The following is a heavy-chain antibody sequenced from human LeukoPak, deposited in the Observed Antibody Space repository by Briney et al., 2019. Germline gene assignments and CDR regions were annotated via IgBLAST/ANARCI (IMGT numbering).Heavy chain of an antibody. CDR1: GFTFSSYS. CDR3: ARDPRLVIAARPGYYFDY. CDR2: ISSSSSYI. D-gene: IGHD6-6*01. Sequence: PGGSLRLSCAASGFTFSSYSMNWVRQAPGKGLEWVSSISSSSSYIYYADSVKGRFTISRDNAKNSLYLQMNSLRAEDTAVYYCARDPRLVIAARPGYYFDYWGQGTLVTVSS. J-gene: IGHJ4*02. V-gene: IGHV3-21*01.